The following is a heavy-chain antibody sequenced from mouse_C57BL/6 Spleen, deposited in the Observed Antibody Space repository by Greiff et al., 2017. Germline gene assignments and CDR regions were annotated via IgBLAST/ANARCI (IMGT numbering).Heavy chain of an antibody. CDR3: AREDWDCYAMDY. V-gene: IGHV1-82*01. CDR2: IYPGDGDT. CDR1: GYAFSSSW. D-gene: IGHD4-1*01. J-gene: IGHJ4*01. Sequence: QVQLQQSGPELVKPGASVKISCKASGYAFSSSWMNWVKQRPGKGLEWIGRIYPGDGDTNYNGKFKGKATLTADKSSSTAYMQLSSLTSEDSAVCFCAREDWDCYAMDYWGQGTSVTVSS.